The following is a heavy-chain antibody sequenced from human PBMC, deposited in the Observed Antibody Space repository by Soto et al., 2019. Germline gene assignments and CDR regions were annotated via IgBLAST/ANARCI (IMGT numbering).Heavy chain of an antibody. V-gene: IGHV3-23*01. Sequence: GGSLRLSCAASGFTFSSYAMSWVRQAPGKGLEWVSAISGSGGSTYYADSVKGRFTTSRDNSKNTLYLQMNSLRAEDTAVYYCAKEGEMATARYYYYGMDVWGQGTTVTVSS. CDR2: ISGSGGST. CDR3: AKEGEMATARYYYYGMDV. CDR1: GFTFSSYA. J-gene: IGHJ6*02. D-gene: IGHD5-18*01.